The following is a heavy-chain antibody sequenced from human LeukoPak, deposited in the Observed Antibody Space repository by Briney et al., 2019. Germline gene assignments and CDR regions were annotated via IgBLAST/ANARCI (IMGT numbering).Heavy chain of an antibody. J-gene: IGHJ5*02. Sequence: PSETLSLTCAVSGGSISSGGYSWRWIRQLPGKGLEWIGYIYHSGSTYYSPSLKSRVTISVDRSKNQFSLKLSSVTAADTAVYYCARGTERASWFDPWGQGTLVTVSS. CDR1: GGSISSGGYS. V-gene: IGHV4-30-2*01. CDR2: IYHSGST. CDR3: ARGTERASWFDP. D-gene: IGHD1-1*01.